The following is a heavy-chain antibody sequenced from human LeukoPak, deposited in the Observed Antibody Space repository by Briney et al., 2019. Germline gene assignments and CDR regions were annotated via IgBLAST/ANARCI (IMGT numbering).Heavy chain of an antibody. CDR1: GASTSAYY. CDR3: AHSKRGGGYYINAFAV. J-gene: IGHJ3*01. CDR2: SYSGGHA. V-gene: IGHV4-59*01. D-gene: IGHD1-26*01. Sequence: SETLSLTCTVSGASTSAYYWSWLRQPPGKGLEWIGYSYSGGHAHYNPSLQSRVTISIDTSENQFALRLTSVTAADTAIYFCAHSKRGGGYYINAFAVWGQGALVTISS.